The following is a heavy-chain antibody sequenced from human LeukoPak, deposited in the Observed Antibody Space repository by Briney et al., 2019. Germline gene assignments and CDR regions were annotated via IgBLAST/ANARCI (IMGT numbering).Heavy chain of an antibody. CDR1: GFAFSSFA. Sequence: GGSLTLSCAASGFAFSSFAMGWARQSPGKELEWLPTINGGGNTTFYADSVKGRFTISRDNSKNTLYLHMDSLRPDDTAIYYCTKELHVAVAVADYYYFYMDVWGRGTAVTVSS. V-gene: IGHV3-23*01. CDR2: INGGGNTT. CDR3: TKELHVAVAVADYYYFYMDV. J-gene: IGHJ6*03. D-gene: IGHD6-19*01.